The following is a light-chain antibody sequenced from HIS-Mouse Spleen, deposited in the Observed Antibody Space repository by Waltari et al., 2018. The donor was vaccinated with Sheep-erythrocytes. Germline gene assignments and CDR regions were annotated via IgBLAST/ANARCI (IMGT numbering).Light chain of an antibody. V-gene: IGKV3-11*01. J-gene: IGKJ2*01. Sequence: EIVLTQSPATLSLSPGERATLSCRASQSVSSYLAWYQQKPGQAPRLLIYDASNRATGITARFSGSESGTDFTLTISSLEPEDFAVYYCQQRSNWYTFGQGTKLEIK. CDR3: QQRSNWYT. CDR1: QSVSSY. CDR2: DAS.